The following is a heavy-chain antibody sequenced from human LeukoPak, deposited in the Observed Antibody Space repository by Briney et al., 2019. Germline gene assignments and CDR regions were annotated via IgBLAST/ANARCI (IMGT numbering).Heavy chain of an antibody. D-gene: IGHD2-15*01. CDR3: ARLGYCSGGSCATVDY. CDR1: GFTFSSYS. V-gene: IGHV3-21*01. J-gene: IGHJ4*02. CDR2: ISSSSSYI. Sequence: GGSLRLSCAASGFTFSSYSTNWVRQAPGKGLEWVSSISSSSSYIYYADSVKGRFTISRDNAKNSLYLQMNSLRAEDTAVYYCARLGYCSGGSCATVDYWGQGTLVTVSS.